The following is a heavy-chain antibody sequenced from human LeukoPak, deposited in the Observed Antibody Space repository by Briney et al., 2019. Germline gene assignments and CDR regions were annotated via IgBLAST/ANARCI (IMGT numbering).Heavy chain of an antibody. J-gene: IGHJ5*02. Sequence: GGSLRLSCAASGFTFDDYAMHWVRQAPGKGLEWVSGISWNSGSIGYADSVKGRFTISRDNAKNSLYLQMNSLRAEDTAVYYCARDLNIIANWFDPWGQGTLVTVSS. CDR3: ARDLNIIANWFDP. CDR2: ISWNSGSI. CDR1: GFTFDDYA. D-gene: IGHD3-10*01. V-gene: IGHV3-9*01.